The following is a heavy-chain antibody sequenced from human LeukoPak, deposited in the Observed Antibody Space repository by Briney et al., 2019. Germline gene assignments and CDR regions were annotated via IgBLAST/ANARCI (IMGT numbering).Heavy chain of an antibody. CDR2: MKEDGSDI. CDR1: GFSFSSYT. V-gene: IGHV3-7*01. D-gene: IGHD3-9*01. J-gene: IGHJ4*02. Sequence: GGSLRLPCVASGFSFSSYTMSWVRQAPGKGLEWVAKMKEDGSDILYVDSVKGRFTICRDNAKNSLCLQMSSLRVEHTAVYYCARGGARYLDSWGQGILVTVSS. CDR3: ARGGARYLDS.